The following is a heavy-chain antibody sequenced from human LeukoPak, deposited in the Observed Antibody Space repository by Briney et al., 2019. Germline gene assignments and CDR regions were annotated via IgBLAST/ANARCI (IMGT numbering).Heavy chain of an antibody. J-gene: IGHJ4*02. V-gene: IGHV1-46*01. CDR3: ARDQEGFDY. Sequence: ASVKVSCKASGYTFTSYYMHWVRQAPGQGLEWMGIINPSGGSTSYAQKFQGRVTVTRDTSTSTVHMELSGLRSEDTAVYYCARDQEGFDYWGQGALVTVSS. CDR1: GYTFTSYY. CDR2: INPSGGST.